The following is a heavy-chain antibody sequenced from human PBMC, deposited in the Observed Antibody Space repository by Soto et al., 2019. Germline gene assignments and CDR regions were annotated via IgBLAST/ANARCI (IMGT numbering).Heavy chain of an antibody. CDR3: ASGIQLWLRRINNGYSG. Sequence: QVQLVQSGAEVKKAESSVKVSCKAPGGTFSTYAISWVRQAPGQGLEWMGGIIPMFGTANYAQRFQDRVTITADESTNTVYMELSSLRSEDTAVYFCASGIQLWLRRINNGYSGWAQGTLVTVSS. CDR1: GGTFSTYA. D-gene: IGHD5-18*01. V-gene: IGHV1-69*12. CDR2: IIPMFGTA. J-gene: IGHJ4*02.